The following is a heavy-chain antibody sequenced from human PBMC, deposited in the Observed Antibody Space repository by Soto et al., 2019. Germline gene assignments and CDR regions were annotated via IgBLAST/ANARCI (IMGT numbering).Heavy chain of an antibody. J-gene: IGHJ4*02. D-gene: IGHD6-13*01. V-gene: IGHV3-49*03. CDR1: GFTFGDYA. Sequence: GGSLRLSCTASGFTFGDYAMSWFRQAPGKGLEWVGFIRSKAYGGTTEYAASVKGRFTISRDDSKSIAYLQMNSLKTEDTAVYYCTRKGYSSSWGPVDYWGQGTLVTVS. CDR3: TRKGYSSSWGPVDY. CDR2: IRSKAYGGTT.